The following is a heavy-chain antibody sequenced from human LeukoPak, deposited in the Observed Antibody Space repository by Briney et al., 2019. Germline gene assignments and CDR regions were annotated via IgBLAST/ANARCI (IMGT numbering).Heavy chain of an antibody. D-gene: IGHD3-22*01. Sequence: SETLSLTCTVSGDSISSGTYYWTWIRQPAGEGLEWIGRMAVNGRTNYNPSLKSRLTMSVNTSQNQFSLRLTSVTAADTAFYYCARGGYDYLSGTYSFDLWGQGIRVTVSS. V-gene: IGHV4-61*02. J-gene: IGHJ5*02. CDR1: GDSISSGTYY. CDR2: MAVNGRT. CDR3: ARGGYDYLSGTYSFDL.